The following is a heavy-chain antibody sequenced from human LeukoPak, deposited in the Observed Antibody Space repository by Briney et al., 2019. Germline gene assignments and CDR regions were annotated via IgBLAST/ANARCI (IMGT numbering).Heavy chain of an antibody. D-gene: IGHD1-26*01. V-gene: IGHV3-23*01. J-gene: IGHJ4*02. Sequence: PGGYLRLYCAASGFTFSSFAMSWVRQAPGQGLEWVIVTRDSDDNTYYADSVKGRYTISRDNSKNTLYLQMNSLGAEDTAVYYCAKDIEVAATEYYFDYWGQGTLVTVSS. CDR2: TRDSDDNT. CDR1: GFTFSSFA. CDR3: AKDIEVAATEYYFDY.